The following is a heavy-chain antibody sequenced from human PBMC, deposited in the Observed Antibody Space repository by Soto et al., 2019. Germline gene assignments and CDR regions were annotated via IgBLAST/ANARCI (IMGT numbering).Heavy chain of an antibody. CDR1: GYTLNEIS. V-gene: IGHV1-24*01. CDR3: ATDAMGDAFEM. J-gene: IGHJ3*02. CDR2: FDPGDGQR. Sequence: QVQMVQSGAEVKKPGASVKVSCQVSGYTLNEISMHWVRQAPGKGLEWMGGFDPGDGQRIYAQNFQGRVTMTEDTSTHTAYMELSSLTSEDTAMYFCATDAMGDAFEMWGRGTMVTVS.